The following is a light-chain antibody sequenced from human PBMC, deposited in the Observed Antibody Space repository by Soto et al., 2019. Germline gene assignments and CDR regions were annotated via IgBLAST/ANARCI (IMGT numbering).Light chain of an antibody. CDR1: SGYVGTYSL. J-gene: IGLJ1*01. V-gene: IGLV2-23*01. CDR2: EGH. CDR3: CLYVGATTYV. Sequence: QSALAQPASVSGSPGQSITISCTGASGYVGTYSLVSWYQQHPGKAPKVVIYEGHKRPSGVPDRFSGSTSVNTDSLTISGLQTDDEADYYCCLYVGATTYVFGTGTKVTV.